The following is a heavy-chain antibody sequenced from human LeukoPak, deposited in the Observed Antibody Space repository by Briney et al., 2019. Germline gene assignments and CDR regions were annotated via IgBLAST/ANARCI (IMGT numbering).Heavy chain of an antibody. CDR2: IYHSGST. CDR3: ASFHSSGWYYFDY. Sequence: SWIRQPPGKGLEXIGYIYHSGSTYYNPSLKSRVTISVDRSKNQFSLKLSSVTAADTAVYYCASFHSSGWYYFDYWGQGTLVTVSS. D-gene: IGHD6-19*01. J-gene: IGHJ4*02. V-gene: IGHV4-30-2*01.